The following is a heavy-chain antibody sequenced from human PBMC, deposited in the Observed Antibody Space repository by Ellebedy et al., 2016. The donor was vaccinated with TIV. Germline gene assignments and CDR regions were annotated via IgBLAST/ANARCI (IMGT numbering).Heavy chain of an antibody. CDR1: GGSVSSYY. D-gene: IGHD3-16*01. CDR2: MSSSGNT. J-gene: IGHJ4*02. Sequence: MPSETLSLTCIVSGGSVSSYYWSRIRQPPGKGLEWIGYMSSSGNTYYNPSLKSRVTTSIDTSKNQFSLKLSFVTAADTAVYYCASTEYIGFWGYWGQGTLVTVSS. V-gene: IGHV4-59*02. CDR3: ASTEYIGFWGY.